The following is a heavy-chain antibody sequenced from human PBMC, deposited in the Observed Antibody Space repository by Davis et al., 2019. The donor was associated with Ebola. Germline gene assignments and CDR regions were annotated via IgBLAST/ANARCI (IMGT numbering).Heavy chain of an antibody. CDR3: TVRFDY. V-gene: IGHV3-73*01. CDR1: GFTFSSYA. J-gene: IGHJ4*02. CDR2: VRSKANFYET. Sequence: GESLKISCAASGFTFSSYAIHWVREAPGKGLEWVGRVRSKANFYETSYGASVRGRFIISRDDSKKMAYLQMNSLQTGDTAIYYCTVRFDYWGRGTLVTVSS.